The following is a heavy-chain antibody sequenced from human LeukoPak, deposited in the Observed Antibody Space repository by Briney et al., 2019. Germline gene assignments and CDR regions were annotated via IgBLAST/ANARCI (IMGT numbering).Heavy chain of an antibody. CDR1: GFTFSDYY. CDR3: ARGPRTTVVKRGFDY. D-gene: IGHD4-23*01. Sequence: GGSLRLSCAASGFTFSDYYMSWIRQAPGKGLEWVSYISSSGSTIYYADSVKGRFTISRDNAKNSLYLQMNSPRAEDTAVYYCARGPRTTVVKRGFDYWGQGTLVTVSS. V-gene: IGHV3-11*04. J-gene: IGHJ4*02. CDR2: ISSSGSTI.